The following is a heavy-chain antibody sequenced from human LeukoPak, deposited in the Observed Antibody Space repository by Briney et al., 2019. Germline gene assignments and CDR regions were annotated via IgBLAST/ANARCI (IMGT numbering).Heavy chain of an antibody. CDR2: INPDGSTT. CDR3: ASSLKLRTFDY. V-gene: IGHV3-74*01. D-gene: IGHD1/OR15-1a*01. CDR1: GFTFSSSW. J-gene: IGHJ4*02. Sequence: GGSLRLSCVASGFTFSSSWMHWVRQAPGKGLAWVSRINPDGSTTSHADSVKGRFTISRDNAKNTVYLQMNSLRAEDTAVYYCASSLKLRTFDYWGQGTLVTVSS.